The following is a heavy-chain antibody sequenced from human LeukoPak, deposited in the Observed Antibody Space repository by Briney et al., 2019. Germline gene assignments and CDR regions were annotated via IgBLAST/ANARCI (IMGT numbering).Heavy chain of an antibody. D-gene: IGHD3-10*01. Sequence: ASVKVSCKASGYTFTGYYMHWVRQAPGQGLEWMGWINPNSGGTHYAQKFQGRVTMTRDTSISTAYMELSRLRSDDTAVYYCARDSSLRYYGSGSYDSTPFDYWGQGTLVTVSS. V-gene: IGHV1-2*02. CDR2: INPNSGGT. CDR3: ARDSSLRYYGSGSYDSTPFDY. J-gene: IGHJ4*02. CDR1: GYTFTGYY.